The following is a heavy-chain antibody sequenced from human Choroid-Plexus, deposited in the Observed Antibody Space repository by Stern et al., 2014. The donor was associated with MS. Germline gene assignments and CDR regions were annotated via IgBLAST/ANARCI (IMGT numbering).Heavy chain of an antibody. J-gene: IGHJ5*02. V-gene: IGHV3-30*18. Sequence: VQLGQSGGGVVQPGRPLRLSCVASGFTFGSCAMHWVRQAPGKGLEWVGGVSHEGSYKYYADSVKGRFTISRAHSQNTLYMQMSSLRPEDTAVYYCAKDRQYLTYFFDHWGQGSLVTVSS. CDR2: VSHEGSYK. CDR3: AKDRQYLTYFFDH. CDR1: GFTFGSCA. D-gene: IGHD2/OR15-2a*01.